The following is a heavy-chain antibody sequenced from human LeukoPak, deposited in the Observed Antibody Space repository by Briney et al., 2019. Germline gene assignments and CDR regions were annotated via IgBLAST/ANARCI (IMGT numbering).Heavy chain of an antibody. Sequence: PSETLSLTCTVSGGSISSSSYYWGWIRQPPGKGLEWIGSIYYSGSTYYNPSLKSRVTISVDTSKNQFSLKLSSVTAADTAVYYCARVQAPNYYDSSGYLVYWGQGTLVTVSS. V-gene: IGHV4-39*01. CDR2: IYYSGST. J-gene: IGHJ4*02. D-gene: IGHD3-22*01. CDR3: ARVQAPNYYDSSGYLVY. CDR1: GGSISSSSYY.